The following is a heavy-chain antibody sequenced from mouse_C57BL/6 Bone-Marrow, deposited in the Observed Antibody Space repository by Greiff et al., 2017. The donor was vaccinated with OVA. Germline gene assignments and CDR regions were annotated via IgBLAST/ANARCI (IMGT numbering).Heavy chain of an antibody. CDR1: GYTFTSYW. Sequence: QVQLQQPGAELVMPGASVKLSCKASGYTFTSYWMHWVKQRPGQGLEWIGEIDPSDSYTNYNQKFKGKSTLTVDKSSSTAYMQLSSLTSEDSAVYYGARGDGRDFDYWGQGTTLTVSS. V-gene: IGHV1-69*01. CDR3: ARGDGRDFDY. CDR2: IDPSDSYT. J-gene: IGHJ2*01. D-gene: IGHD1-1*01.